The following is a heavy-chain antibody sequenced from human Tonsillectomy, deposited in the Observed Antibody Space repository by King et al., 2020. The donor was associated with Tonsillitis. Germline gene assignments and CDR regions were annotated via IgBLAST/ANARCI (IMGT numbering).Heavy chain of an antibody. CDR3: ARGSLYSVNYGLTWDY. CDR1: GFTFSSYS. CDR2: ISSSSSTI. Sequence: VQLVESGGGLVQPGGSLRLSCAASGFTFSSYSMNWVRQAPGKGLEWVSYISSSSSTIYYADSVKGRFTISRDNAKNSLYLQMNSLRDEDTAVYYCARGSLYSVNYGLTWDYWGQGTLVTVSS. D-gene: IGHD1-26*01. V-gene: IGHV3-48*02. J-gene: IGHJ4*02.